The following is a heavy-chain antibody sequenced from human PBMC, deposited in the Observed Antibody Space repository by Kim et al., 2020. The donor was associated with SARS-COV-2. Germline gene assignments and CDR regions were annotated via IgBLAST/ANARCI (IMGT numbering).Heavy chain of an antibody. Sequence: TYYAESVGGRFTISRDNSKNALYVQMNSLRAEDTALYYCARQRGYDFDMWGQGTMVTVSS. J-gene: IGHJ3*02. V-gene: IGHV3-23*01. CDR2: T. D-gene: IGHD1-1*01. CDR3: ARQRGYDFDM.